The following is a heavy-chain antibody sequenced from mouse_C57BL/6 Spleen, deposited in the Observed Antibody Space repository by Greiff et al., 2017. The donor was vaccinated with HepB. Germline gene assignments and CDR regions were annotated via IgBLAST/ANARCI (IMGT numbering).Heavy chain of an antibody. Sequence: QVQLKQPGAELVKPGASVKMSCKASGYTFTSYWITWVKQRPGQGLEWIGDIYPGSGSTNYNEKFKSKATLTVDTSSSTAYMQLSSLTSEDSAVYYCARCYYYGSTWYFAVWGTWTTVTVSS. J-gene: IGHJ1*03. CDR2: IYPGSGST. D-gene: IGHD1-1*01. V-gene: IGHV1-55*01. CDR3: ARCYYYGSTWYFAV. CDR1: GYTFTSYW.